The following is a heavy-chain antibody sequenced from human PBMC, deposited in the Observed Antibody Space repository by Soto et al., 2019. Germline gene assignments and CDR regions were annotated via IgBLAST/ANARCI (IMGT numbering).Heavy chain of an antibody. CDR3: TTGDDSSSWYGIYY. V-gene: IGHV3-15*07. CDR1: GFTFANAW. J-gene: IGHJ4*02. D-gene: IGHD6-13*01. CDR2: INSRSDGGTT. Sequence: EVQLVESGGGLVKPGGALRLSCTGSGFTFANAWMNWVRQAPGKGLEWVGRINSRSDGGTTDYAAPVNGRFNISRDDSRNTLFLQMYSLKAEDTAVYYCTTGDDSSSWYGIYYWGQGTLVTVSS.